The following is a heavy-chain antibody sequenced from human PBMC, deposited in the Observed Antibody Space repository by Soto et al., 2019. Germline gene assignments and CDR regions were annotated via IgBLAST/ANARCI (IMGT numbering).Heavy chain of an antibody. CDR1: GGSVSSSSYY. D-gene: IGHD3-9*01. CDR2: VYYSGST. V-gene: IGHV4-39*01. CDR3: GSPEGLATISYYFDY. Sequence: PSETLSLTCTVSGGSVSSSSYYWGWVRQPPGKGLEWIGSVYYSGSTYYNPSLESRVTISVDKSKNQFSLKLMSLSAADTAVYYCGSPEGLATISYYFDYWGQGALVTVSS. J-gene: IGHJ4*02.